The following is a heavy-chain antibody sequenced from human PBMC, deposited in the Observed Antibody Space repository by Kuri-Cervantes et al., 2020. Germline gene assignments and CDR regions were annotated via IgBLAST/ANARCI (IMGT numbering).Heavy chain of an antibody. CDR2: INHSEST. D-gene: IGHD1-14*01. J-gene: IGHJ3*02. Sequence: GSLRLSCAVYGGSFSGYYWSWIRQPPRKGLEWIGEINHSESTNYNPSLKSRVTISVDTSKNQFSLKLSSVTAADTAVYYCARAPRRQDAFDIWGQGTMVTVSS. CDR3: ARAPRRQDAFDI. V-gene: IGHV4-34*01. CDR1: GGSFSGYY.